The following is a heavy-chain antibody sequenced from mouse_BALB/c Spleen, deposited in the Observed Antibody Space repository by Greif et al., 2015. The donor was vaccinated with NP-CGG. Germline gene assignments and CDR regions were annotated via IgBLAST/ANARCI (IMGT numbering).Heavy chain of an antibody. CDR2: ISSGGSYT. J-gene: IGHJ2*01. D-gene: IGHD4-1*01. CDR3: ARGELGRDYFDY. V-gene: IGHV5-6*02. Sequence: EVMLVESGGDLVKPGGSLKLSCAASGFTFSSYGMSWVRQTPDKRLEWVATISSGGSYTYYPDSVKGRFTISRDNAKNTLYLQMSSLKSEDTAMYYCARGELGRDYFDYWGQGTTLTVSS. CDR1: GFTFSSYG.